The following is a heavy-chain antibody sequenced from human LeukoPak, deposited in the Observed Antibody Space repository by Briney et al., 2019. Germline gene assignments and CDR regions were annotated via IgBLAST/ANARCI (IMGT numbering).Heavy chain of an antibody. J-gene: IGHJ5*02. D-gene: IGHD5-12*01. Sequence: PGGSLRLSCAASGFPFSGYWMHWVRQAPGKGLVWVSHIDDDGAGTTYADSVKGRFTISRDNAKNTLYLQMNSLRVEGTAVYYCARSASGYDAWGQGTLVTVSS. CDR3: ARSASGYDA. V-gene: IGHV3-74*01. CDR1: GFPFSGYW. CDR2: IDDDGAGT.